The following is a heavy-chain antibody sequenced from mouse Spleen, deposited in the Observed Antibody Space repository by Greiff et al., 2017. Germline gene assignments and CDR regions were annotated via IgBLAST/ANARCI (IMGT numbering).Heavy chain of an antibody. CDR2: INPSSGYT. CDR1: GYTFTTYT. J-gene: IGHJ4*01. V-gene: IGHV1-4*01. Sequence: QVQLQQSGAELARPGASVKMSCKASGYTFTTYTMHWVKQRPGQGLEWIGYINPSSGYTNYNQKFKDKATLTADKSSSTAYMQLSSLTSEDSAVYYCAREGPYVMDYWGQGTSVTVSS. CDR3: AREGPYVMDY.